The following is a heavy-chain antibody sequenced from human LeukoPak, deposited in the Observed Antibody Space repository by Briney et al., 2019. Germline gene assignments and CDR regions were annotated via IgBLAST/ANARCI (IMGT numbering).Heavy chain of an antibody. D-gene: IGHD2-2*01. Sequence: PSETLSLTCTVSGDSISSYYWSWIRQPTGKGLKWIGRIYTSGSTKYNPSLKSRVSMSVDTSKSQFSLMLSSVTAADTAVYYCARASVVVPAAIDWGQGTLVTVSS. CDR2: IYTSGST. J-gene: IGHJ4*02. CDR1: GDSISSYY. CDR3: ARASVVVPAAID. V-gene: IGHV4-4*07.